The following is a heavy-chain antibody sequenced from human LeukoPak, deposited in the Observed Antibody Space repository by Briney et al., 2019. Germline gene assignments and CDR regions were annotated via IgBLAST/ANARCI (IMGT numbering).Heavy chain of an antibody. J-gene: IGHJ4*02. CDR3: ARGFYYYYSSGYYLFGY. D-gene: IGHD3-22*01. V-gene: IGHV3-20*04. Sequence: GGSLRLSCAASGFTFDDYGMSWVRQAPGKGLEWVSGINWNGGSTGYADSVKGRFTISRDNAKNSLYLQMNSLRAEDTDVYYCARGFYYYYSSGYYLFGYWGQGTLVTVSS. CDR1: GFTFDDYG. CDR2: INWNGGST.